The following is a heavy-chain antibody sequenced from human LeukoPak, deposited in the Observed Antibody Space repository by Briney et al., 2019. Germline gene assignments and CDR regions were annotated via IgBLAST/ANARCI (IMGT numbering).Heavy chain of an antibody. Sequence: SETLSLTCTVSGYSISSGYYWGWIRQPPGKGLEWIGSIYHSGSTYYNPSLKSRVTISVDTSKNQFSLKLSSVTAADTAVYYCARRPNGSFDYWGQGTLVTVSS. V-gene: IGHV4-38-2*02. CDR2: IYHSGST. CDR1: GYSISSGYY. D-gene: IGHD2-15*01. CDR3: ARRPNGSFDY. J-gene: IGHJ4*02.